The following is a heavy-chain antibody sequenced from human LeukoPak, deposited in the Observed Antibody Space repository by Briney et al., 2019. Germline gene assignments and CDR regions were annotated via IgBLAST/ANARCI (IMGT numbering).Heavy chain of an antibody. V-gene: IGHV3-21*01. J-gene: IGHJ3*02. D-gene: IGHD4-17*01. CDR2: ISSSSSYI. CDR1: GFTFSNFW. CDR3: ARDQSYGDYPDAFDI. Sequence: GGSLRLSCTASGFTFSNFWMGWVRQAPGKGLEWVSSISSSSSYIYYADSVKGRFTISRDNAKNSLYLQMNSLRAEDTAVYYCARDQSYGDYPDAFDIWGQGTMVTVSS.